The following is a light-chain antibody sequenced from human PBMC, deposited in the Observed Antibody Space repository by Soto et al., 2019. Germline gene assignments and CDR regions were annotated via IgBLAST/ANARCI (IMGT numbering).Light chain of an antibody. CDR2: DAS. CDR1: QNIDSW. Sequence: DIQMTQSPSTLSASVGDRVTITCRASQNIDSWLAWFQQKPGKAPKLLIYDASSLESGVPSRFSGSGSGTEFTLTISSLQPDDFATYFCQQYNFYSWTFGQGTKVDIK. CDR3: QQYNFYSWT. J-gene: IGKJ1*01. V-gene: IGKV1-5*01.